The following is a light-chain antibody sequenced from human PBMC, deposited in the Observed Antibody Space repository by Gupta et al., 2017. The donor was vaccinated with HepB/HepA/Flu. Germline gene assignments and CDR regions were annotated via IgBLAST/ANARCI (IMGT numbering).Light chain of an antibody. Sequence: DIQLTQSPSTLSASVGDRVTITCRASQSISSWLAWYQQKPGKAPKLLIYKASSLESGVPSRFSGSGSGTEFTLTISSLQPDDFATYYCQQYNSYPYTFGQGTKLEIK. CDR2: KAS. V-gene: IGKV1-5*03. J-gene: IGKJ2*01. CDR1: QSISSW. CDR3: QQYNSYPYT.